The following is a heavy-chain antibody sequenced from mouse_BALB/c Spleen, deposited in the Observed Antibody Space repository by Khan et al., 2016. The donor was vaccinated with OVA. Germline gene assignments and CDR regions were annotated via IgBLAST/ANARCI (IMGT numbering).Heavy chain of an antibody. CDR1: GYTFTHYG. D-gene: IGHD1-1*01. CDR2: INTNTGEP. Sequence: QIQLVQSGPELKKPGETVKISCKASGYTFTHYGMNWVKQAPGKGLKWMGWINTNTGEPTYAEEFKGRFAFSLETSASTAYLQINNLKNEDTATYFCARDHGSSYGWFAYWGQGTLVTVSA. V-gene: IGHV9-3*02. CDR3: ARDHGSSYGWFAY. J-gene: IGHJ3*01.